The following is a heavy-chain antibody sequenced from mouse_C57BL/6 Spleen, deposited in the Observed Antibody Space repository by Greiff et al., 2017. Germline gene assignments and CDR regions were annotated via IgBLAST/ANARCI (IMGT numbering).Heavy chain of an antibody. J-gene: IGHJ2*01. D-gene: IGHD1-1*01. CDR1: GYTFTSYW. CDR2: INPSSGYT. Sequence: QVQLQQSGAELAKPGASVKLSCKASGYTFTSYWMHWVKQRPGQGLEWIGYINPSSGYTKYNQKFKGKATLTADKATSTAYMQLSSLTYEDSAVXYCARGDYYGSRSFDYWGQGTTLTVSS. V-gene: IGHV1-7*01. CDR3: ARGDYYGSRSFDY.